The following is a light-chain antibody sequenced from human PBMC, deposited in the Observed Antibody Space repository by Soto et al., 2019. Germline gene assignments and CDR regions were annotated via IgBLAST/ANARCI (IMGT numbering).Light chain of an antibody. CDR2: GNS. CDR1: SSNIGACYN. Sequence: QSVLTQPPSVSGAPGQRVTISCTGSSSNIGACYNVHWYQQLPGTAPKLLIYGNSNRPSGVPDRFSGSKSGTSASLAITGLQAEDEADYYCQSYDSSLSGWVFGGGTKVIVL. J-gene: IGLJ3*02. V-gene: IGLV1-40*01. CDR3: QSYDSSLSGWV.